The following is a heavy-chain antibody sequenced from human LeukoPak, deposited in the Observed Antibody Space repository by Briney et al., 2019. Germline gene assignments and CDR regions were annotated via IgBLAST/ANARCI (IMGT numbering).Heavy chain of an antibody. J-gene: IGHJ4*02. Sequence: PGGSLRLSCAASGFTFSSYSMNWVRQAPGKGLEWVSSISSSSSYIYYADSVKGRFTISRDNAKNSLYLQMNSLRAEDTAVYYCARDRRLYSSGVYFDYWGQGTLVTVSS. CDR2: ISSSSSYI. CDR3: ARDRRLYSSGVYFDY. CDR1: GFTFSSYS. V-gene: IGHV3-21*01. D-gene: IGHD6-19*01.